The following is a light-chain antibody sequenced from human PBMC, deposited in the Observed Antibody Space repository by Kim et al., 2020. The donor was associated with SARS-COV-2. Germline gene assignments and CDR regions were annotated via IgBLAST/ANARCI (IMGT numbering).Light chain of an antibody. J-gene: IGLJ3*02. CDR1: VLAKKY. CDR3: YSAADNIGV. Sequence: SVSPEQTARITCSGDVLAKKYARWFQQKPGQAPVVVIYKDSERPSGIPERFSGSSSGTTVTLTISGVQVEDEADYYCYSAADNIGVFGGGTQLTVL. CDR2: KDS. V-gene: IGLV3-27*01.